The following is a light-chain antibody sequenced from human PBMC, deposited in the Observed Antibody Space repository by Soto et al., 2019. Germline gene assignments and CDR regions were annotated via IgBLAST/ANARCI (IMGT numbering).Light chain of an antibody. J-gene: IGKJ1*01. CDR3: LQHKSFPWT. CDR1: QGIRSD. Sequence: DIPMTQSPSSLSASVGDRVTIACRASQGIRSDLVWYQQQPGKAPKRLIYAASSLESGLPSRFSASGSGTEFTITISSLKPEEFATYYCLQHKSFPWTFGQGTKGAIK. V-gene: IGKV1-17*01. CDR2: AAS.